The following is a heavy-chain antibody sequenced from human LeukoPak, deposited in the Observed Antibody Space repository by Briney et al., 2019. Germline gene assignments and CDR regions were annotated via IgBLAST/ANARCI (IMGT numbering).Heavy chain of an antibody. CDR2: SYTSGST. Sequence: SETLSLTCTVSGGSISSGSYYWSWIRQPAGKGLEWIGRSYTSGSTNYNPSLKSRVTISVDTSKNQFSLKLSSVTAADTAVYYCARGYSGSYYYYYYYMDVWGKGTTVTVSS. J-gene: IGHJ6*03. CDR1: GGSISSGSYY. D-gene: IGHD1-26*01. V-gene: IGHV4-61*02. CDR3: ARGYSGSYYYYYYYMDV.